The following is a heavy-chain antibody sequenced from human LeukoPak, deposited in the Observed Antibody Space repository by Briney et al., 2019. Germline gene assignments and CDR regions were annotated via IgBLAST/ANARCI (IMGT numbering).Heavy chain of an antibody. V-gene: IGHV4-59*01. J-gene: IGHJ3*02. D-gene: IGHD1-1*01. CDR3: ARANPNDDAFDI. CDR1: GGSISSYY. CDR2: IYYSGST. Sequence: SETLSLTCTVSGGSISSYYWSWIRQPPGKGLEWIGYIYYSGSTNYNPSLKSRVTISVDTSKNQFSLKLSSVTAAETAVYYCARANPNDDAFDIWGQGTMVTVSS.